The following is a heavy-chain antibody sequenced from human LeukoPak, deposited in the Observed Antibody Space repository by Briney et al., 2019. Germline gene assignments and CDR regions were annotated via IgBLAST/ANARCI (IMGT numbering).Heavy chain of an antibody. D-gene: IGHD1-26*01. Sequence: PGRSLRLSCAASGFTFSSYGMHWVRQAPGKGLEWVAVISYDGSNKYYADSVKGRFTISRDNSKDTLYLQMNSLRAEDTAVYYCAKTPTTPSHLFDYWGQGTLVTVSS. V-gene: IGHV3-30*18. CDR2: ISYDGSNK. CDR3: AKTPTTPSHLFDY. CDR1: GFTFSSYG. J-gene: IGHJ4*02.